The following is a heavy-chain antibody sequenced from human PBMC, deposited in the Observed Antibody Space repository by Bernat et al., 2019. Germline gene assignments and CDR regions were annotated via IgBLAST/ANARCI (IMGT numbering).Heavy chain of an antibody. V-gene: IGHV4-34*01. D-gene: IGHD3-9*01. CDR1: GGSFSGYY. J-gene: IGHJ4*02. CDR2: INHSGST. CDR3: ARGLGLGYDILTGYPRLGYFDY. Sequence: QVQLQQWGAGLLKPSETLSLTCAVYGGSFSGYYWSWIRQPPGKGLEWIGEINHSGSTNYNPSLKSRVTISVDTSKNQLSLKLSPVTAADTAVYCCARGLGLGYDILTGYPRLGYFDYWGQGTLVTVSS.